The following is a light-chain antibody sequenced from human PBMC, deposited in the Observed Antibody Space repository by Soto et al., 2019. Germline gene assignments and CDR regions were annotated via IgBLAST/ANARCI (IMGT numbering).Light chain of an antibody. CDR3: QQSYSNPT. CDR1: QNIITY. CDR2: AAS. Sequence: DVQLTQSPSSLSVFVGDSVTVTCRASQNIITYLHWYHQKPVEAPTLLINAASTLQSGVPSRFSGSGSGTDFTLTINSLQPEDVGTYYCQQSYSNPTFGQGTTVEIK. V-gene: IGKV1-39*01. J-gene: IGKJ1*01.